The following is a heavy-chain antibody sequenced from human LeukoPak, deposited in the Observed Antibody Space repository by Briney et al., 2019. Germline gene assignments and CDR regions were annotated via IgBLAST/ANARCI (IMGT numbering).Heavy chain of an antibody. CDR2: IIPILGIA. D-gene: IGHD6-13*01. CDR1: GGTFSSYA. Sequence: ASVKVSCKASGGTFSSYAISWVRQAPGQGLEWMGRIIPILGIANYAQKFQGRVTITADKSTSTAYMELSSLRSEDTAVYYCAAPPPGAAAETDAFDIWGQGTMVTVSS. J-gene: IGHJ3*02. CDR3: AAPPPGAAAETDAFDI. V-gene: IGHV1-69*04.